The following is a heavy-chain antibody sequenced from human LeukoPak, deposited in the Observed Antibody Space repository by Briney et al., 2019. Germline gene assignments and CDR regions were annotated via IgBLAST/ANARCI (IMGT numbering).Heavy chain of an antibody. CDR2: IRGGGGSA. J-gene: IGHJ3*02. D-gene: IGHD4-17*01. CDR3: ARDPNGDYIGAFDM. CDR1: GFTFSAYA. V-gene: IGHV3-23*01. Sequence: GGSLRLSCTASGFTFSAYAMMWVRQAPGKGPEWVSAIRGGGGSAFYADSVKGRFTISRDNSKYTLFLQMNSLRAEDTAVYYCARDPNGDYIGAFDMWGPGIMVTVSS.